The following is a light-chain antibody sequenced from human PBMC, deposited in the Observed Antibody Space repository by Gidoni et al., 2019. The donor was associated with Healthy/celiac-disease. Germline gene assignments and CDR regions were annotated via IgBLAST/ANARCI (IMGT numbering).Light chain of an antibody. CDR2: GAS. CDR3: QQYGSSPYMYT. Sequence: EIVLTQSPGTQSLSPGERATLSCRASQSVSSSYLAWDQQKPGQAPRLLIYGASSRATGIPDRFSGSGSGTDFTLTISRLEPEDFAVYYCQQYGSSPYMYTFGQXTKLEIK. J-gene: IGKJ2*01. V-gene: IGKV3-20*01. CDR1: QSVSSSY.